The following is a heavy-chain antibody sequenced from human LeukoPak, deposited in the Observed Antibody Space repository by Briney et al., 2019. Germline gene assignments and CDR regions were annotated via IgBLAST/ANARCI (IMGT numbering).Heavy chain of an antibody. CDR3: ARDSLRQWLVPYFDY. Sequence: PSETLSLTCTVSGGSITSGSYYWSWIRQPAGKGLQWIGRINIRGSTDYNPSLKSRVTISIDTSKNQFSLKLSSVTAADTAVYYCARDSLRQWLVPYFDYWGQGTLVTVSS. D-gene: IGHD6-19*01. CDR2: INIRGST. V-gene: IGHV4-61*02. J-gene: IGHJ4*02. CDR1: GGSITSGSYY.